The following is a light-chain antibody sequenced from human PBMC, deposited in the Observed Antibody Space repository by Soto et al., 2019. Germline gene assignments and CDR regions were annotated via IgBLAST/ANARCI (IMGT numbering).Light chain of an antibody. CDR2: RVS. CDR1: QSLVHSDGDTY. Sequence: DVVMTQSPLSLPVTLGQPASISCRSSQSLVHSDGDTYLTWLQQRPGQSPRRLIYRVSDRDSGVPDRFSGSGSGTDFTLKISRVEAEDIGVYYCMQATDWPITFGEGTRLEI. J-gene: IGKJ5*01. V-gene: IGKV2-30*02. CDR3: MQATDWPIT.